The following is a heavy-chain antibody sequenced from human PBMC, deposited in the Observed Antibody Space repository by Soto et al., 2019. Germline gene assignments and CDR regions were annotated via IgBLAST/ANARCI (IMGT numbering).Heavy chain of an antibody. J-gene: IGHJ6*02. Sequence: PSETLSLTCTVSGGSISDYYWSWIRQPAGRGLEWIGEINHSGSTNYNPSLKSRVTISVDTSKNQFSLKLSSVTAADTAVYYCARGLSSRITIFGVVIPASGYYGMDVWGQGTTVTVSS. CDR2: INHSGST. CDR1: GGSISDYY. D-gene: IGHD3-3*01. CDR3: ARGLSSRITIFGVVIPASGYYGMDV. V-gene: IGHV4-34*01.